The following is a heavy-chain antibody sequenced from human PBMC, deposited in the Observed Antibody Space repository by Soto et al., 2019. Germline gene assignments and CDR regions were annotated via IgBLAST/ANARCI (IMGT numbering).Heavy chain of an antibody. J-gene: IGHJ4*02. Sequence: GGSLRLSCAASGFTFSTYSINWVRQAPGKGLEWVSYISSSSSYIYYADSVEGRFTISRDNAKNSLYLQMNSLRAEDTAVYYCARDQPGYSYGYGLGYWGQGTLVTVSS. D-gene: IGHD5-18*01. CDR3: ARDQPGYSYGYGLGY. CDR1: GFTFSTYS. CDR2: ISSSSSYI. V-gene: IGHV3-21*05.